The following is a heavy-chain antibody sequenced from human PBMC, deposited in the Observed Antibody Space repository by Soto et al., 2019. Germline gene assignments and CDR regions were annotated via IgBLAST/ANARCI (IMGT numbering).Heavy chain of an antibody. CDR2: IYYTGST. V-gene: IGHV4-61*01. CDR1: GGSVSSESHY. CDR3: ARDQYDLGPGSYYYAMEV. D-gene: IGHD3-16*01. J-gene: IGHJ6*02. Sequence: LSLTCTVSGGSVSSESHYWSWIRQTPGKGLEWIGYIYYTGSTNYNPSLKGRVTMSVDTSRDQVSLRLRSVTRADTAVYYCARDQYDLGPGSYYYAMEVWSQG.